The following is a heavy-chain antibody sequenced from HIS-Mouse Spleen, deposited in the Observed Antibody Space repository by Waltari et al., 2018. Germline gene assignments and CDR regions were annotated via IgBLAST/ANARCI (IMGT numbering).Heavy chain of an antibody. V-gene: IGHV4-39*07. Sequence: QLQLQESGPGLVKPSAPLSLTCTVPGGSISSSSYYWGGIRQPPGKGLEWIGSIYYSGSTYYNPSLKSRVTISVDTSKNQFSLKLSSVTAADTAVYYCAREIPYSSSWYDWYFDLWGRGTLGTGSS. D-gene: IGHD6-13*01. CDR1: GGSISSSSYY. CDR2: IYYSGST. J-gene: IGHJ2*01. CDR3: AREIPYSSSWYDWYFDL.